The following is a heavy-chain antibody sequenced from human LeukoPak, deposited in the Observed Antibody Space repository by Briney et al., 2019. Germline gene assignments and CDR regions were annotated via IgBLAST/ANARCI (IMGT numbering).Heavy chain of an antibody. CDR1: GFTFSDYY. CDR2: ISSSGSTI. D-gene: IGHD2-2*01. V-gene: IGHV3-11*01. J-gene: IGHJ4*02. Sequence: PGGSLRLSCAASGFTFSDYYMSWIRQAPGKGLEWVSYISSSGSTIYYADSVKGRFTISRDNAKNSLYLQMNSLRAEDTAVYYCASGSAFVVPAGFFDYWGQGTLVTVSS. CDR3: ASGSAFVVPAGFFDY.